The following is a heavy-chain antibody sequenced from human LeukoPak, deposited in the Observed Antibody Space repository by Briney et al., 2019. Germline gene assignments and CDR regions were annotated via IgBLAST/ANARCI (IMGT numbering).Heavy chain of an antibody. D-gene: IGHD3-22*01. CDR3: VGASGRGYYYDSSGYDY. CDR1: GGSISSGSYY. CDR2: INHSGST. V-gene: IGHV4-39*07. J-gene: IGHJ4*02. Sequence: SETLSLTCTVSGGSISSGSYYWSWIRQPPGKGLEWIGEINHSGSTNYNPSLKSRVTISVDTSKNQFSLKLSSVTAADTAVYYCVGASGRGYYYDSSGYDYWGQGTLVTVSS.